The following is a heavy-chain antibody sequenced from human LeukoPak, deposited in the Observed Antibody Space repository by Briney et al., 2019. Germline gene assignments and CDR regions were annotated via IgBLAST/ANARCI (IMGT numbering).Heavy chain of an antibody. CDR3: ARDPAPSTVTSDYYFDY. CDR1: GFTFDDYA. Sequence: GGSLRLSCAASGFTFDDYAMHWVRQAPGKGLEWVSGISWNSGSIGYADSVKGRFTISRDNAKNSLYLQMNSLRAEDTAVYYCARDPAPSTVTSDYYFDYWGQGTLVTVSS. CDR2: ISWNSGSI. D-gene: IGHD4-17*01. J-gene: IGHJ4*02. V-gene: IGHV3-9*01.